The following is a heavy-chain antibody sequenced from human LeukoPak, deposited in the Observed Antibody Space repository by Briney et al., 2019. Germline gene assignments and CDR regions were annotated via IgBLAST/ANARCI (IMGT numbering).Heavy chain of an antibody. CDR3: ARGPRNDP. CDR1: GYPFTTWE. CDR2: VHPNSGNT. V-gene: IGHV1-8*01. Sequence: ASVKVSCRTSGYPFTTWEINWVRQAAGQGLEWMGWVHPNSGNTAYAQKFQGRVTMTRDTSISTAYMELSGLRFDDTAVYFCARGPRNDPWGQGTLVTVSS. D-gene: IGHD1-14*01. J-gene: IGHJ5*02.